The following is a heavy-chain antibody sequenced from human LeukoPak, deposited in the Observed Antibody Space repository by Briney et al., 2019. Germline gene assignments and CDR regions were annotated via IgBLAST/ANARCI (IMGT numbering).Heavy chain of an antibody. D-gene: IGHD2-2*01. CDR3: ARGRYSSRSGGYYFDI. Sequence: GGSLRLSCVVSGFTLSSDWMSWVRQAPGKGLEWVANIKKDGIEKYYVESVKGRFTISRDNAKSSLYLQMNSLGAEDTAVYYCARGRYSSRSGGYYFDIWGQGTLVTVSS. V-gene: IGHV3-7*01. CDR2: IKKDGIEK. CDR1: GFTLSSDW. J-gene: IGHJ4*02.